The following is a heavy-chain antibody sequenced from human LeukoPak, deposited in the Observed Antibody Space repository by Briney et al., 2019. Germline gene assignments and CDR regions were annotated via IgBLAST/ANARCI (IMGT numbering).Heavy chain of an antibody. D-gene: IGHD3-3*01. CDR3: ARGLIFGVVTHYYYYGMDV. Sequence: PSETLSLTSAVYGGSFSGYYWSWIRQPPGKGLEWIGEINHSGSTNYNPSLKSRVTISVDTSKNQFSLKLSSVTAADTAVCYCARGLIFGVVTHYYYYGMDVWGQGTTVTVSS. J-gene: IGHJ6*02. V-gene: IGHV4-34*01. CDR1: GGSFSGYY. CDR2: INHSGST.